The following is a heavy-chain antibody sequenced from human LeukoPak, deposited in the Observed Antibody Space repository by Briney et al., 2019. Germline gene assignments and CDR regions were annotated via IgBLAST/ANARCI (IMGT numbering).Heavy chain of an antibody. CDR3: ASGLAALDY. CDR1: GGTFSSYA. Sequence: PVKVSCKASGGTFSSYAISWVRQAPGQGLEWMGRIIPILGIANYAQKFQGRVTITADKSTSTAYTELSSLRSEDTAVYYCASGLAALDYWGQGTLVTVSS. V-gene: IGHV1-69*04. D-gene: IGHD6-13*01. CDR2: IIPILGIA. J-gene: IGHJ4*02.